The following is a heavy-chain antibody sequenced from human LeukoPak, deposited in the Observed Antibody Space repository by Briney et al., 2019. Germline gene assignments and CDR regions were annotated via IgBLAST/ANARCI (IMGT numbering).Heavy chain of an antibody. CDR3: AKGYYDFWSGYGYGMDV. CDR2: ISGSGGST. V-gene: IGHV3-23*01. CDR1: GFTFSSYA. Sequence: PGGSLRLSCAASGFTFSSYAMSWVRQAPGKGLEWVSAISGSGGSTYYADSVKGRFTISRDNSKNTLYLQMNSLRAKDTAVYYCAKGYYDFWSGYGYGMDVWGQGTTVTVSS. D-gene: IGHD3-3*01. J-gene: IGHJ6*02.